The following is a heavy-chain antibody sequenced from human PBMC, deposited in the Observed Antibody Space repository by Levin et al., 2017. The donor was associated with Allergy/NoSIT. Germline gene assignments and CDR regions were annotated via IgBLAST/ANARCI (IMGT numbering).Heavy chain of an antibody. Sequence: ASVKVSCKVSGGTFNRYIISWVRQAPGQGLEWMGGIIPIYNTAKYAQKFQGRVTITAEDSTGTAYMELSSLTAEDTAVYYCARDGLGYCSGDNCVDAFDIWGQGTMVTVS. CDR1: GGTFNRYI. V-gene: IGHV1-69*13. D-gene: IGHD2-15*01. J-gene: IGHJ3*02. CDR2: IIPIYNTA. CDR3: ARDGLGYCSGDNCVDAFDI.